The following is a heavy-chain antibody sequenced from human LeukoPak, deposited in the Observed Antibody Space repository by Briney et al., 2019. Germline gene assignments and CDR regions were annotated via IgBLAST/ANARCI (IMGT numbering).Heavy chain of an antibody. CDR3: ARDVGRFDP. Sequence: SETLSPTCTVSGGSISSHYWSWIRQPPGKGLEWIGYIYYSGSTNYNPSLKSRVTISVDTSKNQFSLKLSSVTAADTAVYYCARDVGRFDPWGQGTLVTVSS. CDR1: GGSISSHY. V-gene: IGHV4-59*11. D-gene: IGHD7-27*01. J-gene: IGHJ5*02. CDR2: IYYSGST.